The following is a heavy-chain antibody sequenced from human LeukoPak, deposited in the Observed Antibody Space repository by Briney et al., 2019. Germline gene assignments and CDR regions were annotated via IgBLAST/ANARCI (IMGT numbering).Heavy chain of an antibody. D-gene: IGHD3-10*01. CDR2: ISGSGTI. Sequence: SETLSLTCTVSGGSINSYWSWIGQPAGKRLEWIGRISGSGTITYNPALQSRLSISIDTSKNQFSLKLSSVTAADTAVYYCARHIYYGSGSYFGYWGQGTLVTVSS. J-gene: IGHJ4*02. CDR1: GGSINSY. CDR3: ARHIYYGSGSYFGY. V-gene: IGHV4-4*07.